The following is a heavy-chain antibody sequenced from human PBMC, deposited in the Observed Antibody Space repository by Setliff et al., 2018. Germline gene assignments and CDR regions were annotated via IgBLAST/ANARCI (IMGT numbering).Heavy chain of an antibody. D-gene: IGHD3-3*01. CDR1: GGSISSGTYY. J-gene: IGHJ6*03. CDR3: ARMSGFQYIDV. CDR2: IYYSGTT. V-gene: IGHV4-31*03. Sequence: PSETLSLTCTVSGGSISSGTYYWSWIRQHPGKGLEWIGYIYYSGTTYYNPSLKSRVTISLDTSKNQFSLNLSSVTAEDTAVYYCARMSGFQYIDVWDKGTTVTVSS.